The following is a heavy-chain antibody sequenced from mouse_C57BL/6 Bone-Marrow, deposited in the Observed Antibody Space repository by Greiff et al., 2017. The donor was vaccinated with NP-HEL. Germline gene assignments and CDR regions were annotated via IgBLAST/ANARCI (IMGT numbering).Heavy chain of an antibody. D-gene: IGHD2-1*01. CDR2: IHPNSGST. CDR3: AIYYKDY. CDR1: GYTFTGYW. J-gene: IGHJ2*01. V-gene: IGHV1-64*01. Sequence: QVQLQQSGAELMKPGASVKLSCKATGYTFTGYWIEWVKQRPGQGLEWIGMIHPNSGSTNYNEKFKSKATLTVDKSSSTAYMQLSSLTSEDSAVYYCAIYYKDYWGQGTTLTVSS.